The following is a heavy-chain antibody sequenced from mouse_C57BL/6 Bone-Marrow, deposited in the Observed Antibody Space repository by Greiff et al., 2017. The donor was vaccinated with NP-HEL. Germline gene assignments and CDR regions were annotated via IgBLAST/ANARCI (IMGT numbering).Heavy chain of an antibody. V-gene: IGHV1-55*01. CDR1: GYTFTSYW. J-gene: IGHJ1*03. CDR3: ARGGILRRDFGG. CDR2: IYPDSGGT. Sequence: QVQLQQPGAELVKPGASVKMSCKASGYTFTSYWITWVKQRPGQGLEWIGVIYPDSGGTNYNEKFKSKATLTVDTSSSTAYMQLSSLTSEDSAVYYCARGGILRRDFGGWGTGATVTVSS.